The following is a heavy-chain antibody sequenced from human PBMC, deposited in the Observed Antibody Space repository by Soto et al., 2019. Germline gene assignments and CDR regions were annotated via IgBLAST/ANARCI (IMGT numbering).Heavy chain of an antibody. CDR2: IYSGGSR. V-gene: IGHV3-53*01. CDR3: AREGGGVYCSGGSCYGRYLDF. CDR1: GFTVSNNY. Sequence: GGSLRLSCAASGFTVSNNYMSWVRQAPGKGLEWVSIIYSGGSRYYADSVQGRFTISRDNSKNTLFLQMSSLRAEDTAVYCCAREGGGVYCSGGSCYGRYLDFWGQGTRVTVSS. J-gene: IGHJ4*02. D-gene: IGHD2-15*01.